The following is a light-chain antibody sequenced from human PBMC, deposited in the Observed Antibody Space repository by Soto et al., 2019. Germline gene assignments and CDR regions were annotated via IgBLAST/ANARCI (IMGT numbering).Light chain of an antibody. V-gene: IGKV1-27*01. CDR1: QGISNY. CDR2: AAS. CDR3: EKYNSALWT. J-gene: IGKJ1*01. Sequence: DIPMTQSPSSLSASVGDRVTITCRASQGISNYLAWYQQKPGKVPKLLIYAASTLQSGVPSRFSGSGSGTDFTLTISSLQPEDVATYYCEKYNSALWTFGQGTKVEIK.